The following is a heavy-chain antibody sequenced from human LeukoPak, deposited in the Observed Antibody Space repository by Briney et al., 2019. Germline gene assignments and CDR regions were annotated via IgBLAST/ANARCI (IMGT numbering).Heavy chain of an antibody. Sequence: GGSLRLSCAASGFTFSSYAMHWVRQAPGKGLEWVAVISYDGSNKYYADSVKGRFTISRDNSKNTLYLQMNSLRAEDTAVYYCARDVLRYFDWTLYGGQGPLVTVSS. CDR2: ISYDGSNK. V-gene: IGHV3-30*04. CDR1: GFTFSSYA. CDR3: ARDVLRYFDWTLY. D-gene: IGHD3-9*01. J-gene: IGHJ4*02.